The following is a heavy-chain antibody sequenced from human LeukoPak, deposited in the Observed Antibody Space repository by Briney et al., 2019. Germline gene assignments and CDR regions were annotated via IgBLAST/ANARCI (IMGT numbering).Heavy chain of an antibody. CDR2: ISGSGGST. Sequence: GGSLRLSCAASGFTFSSYAMSWVRQAPGKGLEWVSAISGSGGSTYYADSVKGRFTISRDSSKNTLYLQMNSLRAEDTAVYYCAKSVVGATSTRFDPWGQGTLVTVSS. D-gene: IGHD1-26*01. J-gene: IGHJ5*02. CDR1: GFTFSSYA. V-gene: IGHV3-23*01. CDR3: AKSVVGATSTRFDP.